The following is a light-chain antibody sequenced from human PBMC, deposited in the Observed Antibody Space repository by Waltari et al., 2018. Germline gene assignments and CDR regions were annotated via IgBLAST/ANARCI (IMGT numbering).Light chain of an antibody. V-gene: IGKV3-15*01. J-gene: IGKJ3*01. CDR3: QQFHNWPPG. CDR1: QRVRSR. CDR2: DAS. Sequence: EMVMTQSPATLSVSLGERAPLSCRARQRVRSRLARYPQKPGQAPRLLVYDASTRATGVPARFSGSGSGTDFILTISGMQSEDFAVYYCQQFHNWPPGFGPGTKVDIK.